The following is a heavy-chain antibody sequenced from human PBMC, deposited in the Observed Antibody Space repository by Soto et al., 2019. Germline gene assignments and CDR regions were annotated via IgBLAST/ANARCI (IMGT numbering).Heavy chain of an antibody. CDR2: ISSSGSTI. CDR3: AGGPPVLRFLEWLPGDWFDL. Sequence: PGGSRRLSCAASGFTFSDYYMSWIRQAPGKGLEWVSYISSSGSTIYYADSVKGRFTISRDNAKNSLYLQMKSLRAEDTAVYYCAGGPPVLRFLEWLPGDWFDLWGQGTLVTVSS. D-gene: IGHD3-3*01. V-gene: IGHV3-11*01. J-gene: IGHJ5*02. CDR1: GFTFSDYY.